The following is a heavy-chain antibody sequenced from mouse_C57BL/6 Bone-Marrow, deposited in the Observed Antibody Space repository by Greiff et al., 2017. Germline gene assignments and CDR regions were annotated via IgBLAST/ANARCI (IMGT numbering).Heavy chain of an antibody. CDR2: IDPSDSYT. V-gene: IGHV1-50*01. D-gene: IGHD1-1*01. CDR1: GYTFTSYW. CDR3: AREGAWTTVVFDY. Sequence: VKLQESGAELVKPGASVKLSCKASGYTFTSYWMQWVKQRPGQGLEWIGEIDPSDSYTNYNQKFKGKATLTVDTSSSTAYMQLSSLTSEDSAVYYCAREGAWTTVVFDYWGQGTTLTVSS. J-gene: IGHJ2*01.